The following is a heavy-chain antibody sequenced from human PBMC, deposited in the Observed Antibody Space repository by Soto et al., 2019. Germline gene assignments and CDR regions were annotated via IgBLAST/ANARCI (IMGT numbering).Heavy chain of an antibody. CDR3: AKSQKPRVIVVVVAATDYGDYVPYYYGMDV. CDR2: ISGSGGST. V-gene: IGHV3-23*01. CDR1: GFTFSSYA. J-gene: IGHJ6*02. D-gene: IGHD2-15*01. Sequence: GGSLRLSCAASGFTFSSYAMSWVRQAPGKGLEWVSAISGSGGSTYYADSVKGRFTISRDNSKNTLYLQMNSLRVEDTAVYYCAKSQKPRVIVVVVAATDYGDYVPYYYGMDVWGQGTTVTVSS.